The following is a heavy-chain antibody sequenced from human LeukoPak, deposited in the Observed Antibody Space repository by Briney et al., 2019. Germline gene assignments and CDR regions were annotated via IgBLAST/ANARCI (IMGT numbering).Heavy chain of an antibody. V-gene: IGHV4-61*02. CDR1: GGSISSGSYY. J-gene: IGHJ6*04. CDR3: AAMTTVTTLGLDV. D-gene: IGHD4-11*01. Sequence: SETLSLNCTVSGGSISSGSYYWSWIRQPAGRGLEWIGRIYTSGSTNYNPSLKSRVTISVGTSKNQFSLKLSSVTAADTAVYYCAAMTTVTTLGLDVWGKGTTVTVSS. CDR2: IYTSGST.